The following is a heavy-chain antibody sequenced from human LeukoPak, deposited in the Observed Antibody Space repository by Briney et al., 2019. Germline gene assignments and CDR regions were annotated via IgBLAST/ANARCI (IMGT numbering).Heavy chain of an antibody. CDR3: ARSTRYCSSTSCYTNYYYGMDV. D-gene: IGHD2-2*02. Sequence: SETLSLTCTVSGGSISSYYWSWIRQPPGKGLEWIGYIYYSGSTNYNPSLKSRVTISVDTSKNQFSLKLSSVTAADTAVYYCARSTRYCSSTSCYTNYYYGMDVWGQETTVTVSS. V-gene: IGHV4-59*01. CDR2: IYYSGST. CDR1: GGSISSYY. J-gene: IGHJ6*02.